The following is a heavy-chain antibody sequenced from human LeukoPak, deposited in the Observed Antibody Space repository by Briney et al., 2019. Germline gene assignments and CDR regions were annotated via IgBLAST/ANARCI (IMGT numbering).Heavy chain of an antibody. D-gene: IGHD1-20*01. CDR2: ISAYNGNT. J-gene: IGHJ4*02. CDR1: GYTFTSYG. Sequence: GASVKVSCKASGYTFTSYGISWVRQAPGQGLEWMGWISAYNGNTNYAQKFQGRVTMTRDTSTSTVYMELSSLRSEDTAVYYCAAISGPTDYWGQGTLVTVSS. V-gene: IGHV1-18*01. CDR3: AAISGPTDY.